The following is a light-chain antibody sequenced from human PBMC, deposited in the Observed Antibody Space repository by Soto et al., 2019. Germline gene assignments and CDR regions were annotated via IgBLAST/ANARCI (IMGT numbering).Light chain of an antibody. CDR3: SSYTSSSTLV. Sequence: QSVLTQPASVSGSPRQSITISCTRTTSDVGGYNYVSWYQQLPDKAPKLMIFEVSNRPSGVSTRFSGSKSGNTASLTISGLQAEDEANYYCSSYTSSSTLVFGGGTKLTVL. J-gene: IGLJ2*01. V-gene: IGLV2-14*01. CDR1: TSDVGGYNY. CDR2: EVS.